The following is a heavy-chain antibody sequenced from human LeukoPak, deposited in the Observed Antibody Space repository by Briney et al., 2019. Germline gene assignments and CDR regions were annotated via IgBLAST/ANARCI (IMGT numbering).Heavy chain of an antibody. J-gene: IGHJ4*02. Sequence: GGSLRLSCADSGFTFSSYAMSWVRQAPGKGLEWVPAISGSGGSTYYADSVKGRFTISRGNSKNTLYLQMNSLRAEDTAVYYCAKDRIITTITDWGQGTLVTVSS. D-gene: IGHD3-22*01. CDR1: GFTFSSYA. CDR2: ISGSGGST. CDR3: AKDRIITTITD. V-gene: IGHV3-23*01.